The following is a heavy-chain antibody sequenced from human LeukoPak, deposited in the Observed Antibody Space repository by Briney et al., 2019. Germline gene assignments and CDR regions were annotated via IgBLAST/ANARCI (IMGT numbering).Heavy chain of an antibody. J-gene: IGHJ6*02. Sequence: GASVKVSCKASGYTFTSYDINWVRQATGQGLEWMGWMNPNSGNTGYAQKFQGRVTMTRNTSISTAYMELSSLRSEDTAVYYCARGRNTIFGVVTPPLYYYYGMDVWGQGTTVTVSS. D-gene: IGHD3-3*01. CDR3: ARGRNTIFGVVTPPLYYYYGMDV. CDR1: GYTFTSYD. V-gene: IGHV1-8*01. CDR2: MNPNSGNT.